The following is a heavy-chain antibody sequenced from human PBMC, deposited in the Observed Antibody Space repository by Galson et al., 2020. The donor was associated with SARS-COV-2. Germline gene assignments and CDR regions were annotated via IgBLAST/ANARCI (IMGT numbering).Heavy chain of an antibody. CDR3: AKYTNNQFDH. V-gene: IGHV3-23*01. CDR1: GFPLSSYH. Sequence: GGSLRLSCAASGFPLSSYHMSWVRQAPGKGLEWVSTMSSGGATYYSDDVQGRLTISSDNIKNTVYLQMNSLRAEDTAVYYCAKYTNNQFDHWGQGTLVTVSS. D-gene: IGHD1-1*01. CDR2: MSSGGAT. J-gene: IGHJ4*02.